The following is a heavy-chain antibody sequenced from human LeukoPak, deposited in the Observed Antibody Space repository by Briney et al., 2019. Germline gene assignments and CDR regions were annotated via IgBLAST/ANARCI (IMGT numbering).Heavy chain of an antibody. V-gene: IGHV4-34*01. CDR2: INHSGST. CDR1: GGSFSGYY. D-gene: IGHD3-10*01. J-gene: IGHJ6*02. Sequence: PSETLSLTCAVYGGSFSGYYWSWIRQPPGKGLEWIGEINHSGSTNYNPSLKSRVTISVDTSKNQFSLKLSSVTAADTAVYYCARESVYYGSGSYQYYYYGMDVWGQGTTVTVSS. CDR3: ARESVYYGSGSYQYYYYGMDV.